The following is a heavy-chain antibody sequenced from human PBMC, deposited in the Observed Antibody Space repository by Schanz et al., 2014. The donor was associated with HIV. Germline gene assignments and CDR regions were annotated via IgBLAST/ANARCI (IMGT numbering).Heavy chain of an antibody. D-gene: IGHD6-19*01. J-gene: IGHJ6*02. Sequence: QVQLVQSGADVKKPGASVKISCKTSGYIFSDYYIHWVRQAPGQGLEWMAWLKPNSGETKFARKFQGRVTLTRDTSITTAYIELSSLTSDDTAVYYCARAPPREQWLIGYYGMDVWGQGTTVTVSS. CDR2: LKPNSGET. CDR1: GYIFSDYY. CDR3: ARAPPREQWLIGYYGMDV. V-gene: IGHV1-2*02.